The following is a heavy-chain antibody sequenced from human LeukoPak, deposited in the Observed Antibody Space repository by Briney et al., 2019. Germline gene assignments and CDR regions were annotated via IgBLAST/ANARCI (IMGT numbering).Heavy chain of an antibody. Sequence: ASVKVSCKASGGTFSSYAISWVRQAPGQGLEWMGGIIPIFGTANYAQKFQGRVTITTDESTSTAYMELSSLRSEDTAVYCCAREVGLGRYYFDYWGQGTLVTVSS. CDR2: IIPIFGTA. J-gene: IGHJ4*02. D-gene: IGHD3-16*01. V-gene: IGHV1-69*05. CDR1: GGTFSSYA. CDR3: AREVGLGRYYFDY.